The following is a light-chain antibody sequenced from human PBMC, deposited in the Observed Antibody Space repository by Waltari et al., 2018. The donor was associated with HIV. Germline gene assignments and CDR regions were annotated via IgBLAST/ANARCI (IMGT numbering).Light chain of an antibody. Sequence: QSVLTQPPSVSGAPGQRVTISCTGNSSNIGAGYDVHWYQLLPKAAPKLLIYGNDKRPSGVPDRFSGSKSGTSASLAITGLQAEDEADYYCQTYDSRLSDSVFGGGTKLTVL. CDR1: SSNIGAGYD. J-gene: IGLJ3*02. CDR3: QTYDSRLSDSV. CDR2: GND. V-gene: IGLV1-40*01.